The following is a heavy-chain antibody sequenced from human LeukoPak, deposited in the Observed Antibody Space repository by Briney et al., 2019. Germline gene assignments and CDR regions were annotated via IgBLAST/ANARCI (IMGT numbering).Heavy chain of an antibody. Sequence: PGGSLRLSCAASGSTLRHFAMNWVRQAPGKGLEWVSSIASDGDTFYAGSVKGRFTISRDISTNTLHLQMNSLRADDTAIYFCANEAHRHLDLHNWGQGTLVTVST. V-gene: IGHV3-23*01. CDR1: GSTLRHFA. J-gene: IGHJ4*02. CDR2: IASDGDT. CDR3: ANEAHRHLDLHN.